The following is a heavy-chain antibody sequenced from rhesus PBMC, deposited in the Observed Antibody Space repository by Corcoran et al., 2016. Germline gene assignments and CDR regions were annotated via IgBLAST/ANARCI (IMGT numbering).Heavy chain of an antibody. CDR1: GGSISDNYY. Sequence: QVQLQESGPGLVKPSETLSLTCAVSGGSISDNYYWNWIRQPPGKGREWIGNIYGSSASTYYNPSPKSRVTISKYTPKNQFSLKLSSVTAADTAVYFCAREGTVSYFDHWGQGVLVTVSS. V-gene: IGHV4S9*01. CDR3: AREGTVSYFDH. J-gene: IGHJ4*01. CDR2: IYGSSAST. D-gene: IGHD5-24*01.